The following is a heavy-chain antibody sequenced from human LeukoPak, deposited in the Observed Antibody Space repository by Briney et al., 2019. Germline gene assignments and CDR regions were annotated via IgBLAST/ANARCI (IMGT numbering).Heavy chain of an antibody. D-gene: IGHD3-16*01. J-gene: IGHJ3*01. CDR2: IKEDGSEK. CDR1: GFTFSRSW. Sequence: GGSLRLSCAASGFTFSRSWMRWVRQAPGKGLEWVANIKEDGSEKKYVDSLKGRFTVSRDKARNSLYLQMNSLRVEDTAVYYCVGGGAFDFWGQGTMVIVSS. CDR3: VGGGAFDF. V-gene: IGHV3-7*03.